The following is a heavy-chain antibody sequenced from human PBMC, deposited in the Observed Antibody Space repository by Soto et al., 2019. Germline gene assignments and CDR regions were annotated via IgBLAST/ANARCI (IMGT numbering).Heavy chain of an antibody. Sequence: GGSLRLSCAASGFTFSSYSMNWVRQAPGKGLEWVSSISSSSSYIYYADSVKGRFTISRDNAKNSLYLQMNSLRAEDTAVYYCARGPKGWNRVRYYDYWGQGTLVTVSS. CDR1: GFTFSSYS. V-gene: IGHV3-21*01. D-gene: IGHD1-1*01. J-gene: IGHJ4*02. CDR2: ISSSSSYI. CDR3: ARGPKGWNRVRYYDY.